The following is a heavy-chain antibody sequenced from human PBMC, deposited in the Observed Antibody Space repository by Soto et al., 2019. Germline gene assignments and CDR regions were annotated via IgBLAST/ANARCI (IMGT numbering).Heavy chain of an antibody. J-gene: IGHJ4*02. Sequence: PGGSLRLSCAASGFTFSSFWMAWVRQAPGKGLEWLANIKEDGSMAYYLDSVKGRFTISRDNAKNSLFLQMNSLRSEDTAVYYCTREDYWGQGTLVTVSS. CDR2: IKEDGSMA. CDR3: TREDY. V-gene: IGHV3-7*04. CDR1: GFTFSSFW.